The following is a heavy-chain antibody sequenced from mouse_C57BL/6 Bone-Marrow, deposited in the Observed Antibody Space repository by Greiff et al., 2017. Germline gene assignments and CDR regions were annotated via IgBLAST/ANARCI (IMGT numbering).Heavy chain of an antibody. CDR2: IDPNSGST. CDR1: GYTFTSYW. V-gene: IGHV1-62-3*01. Sequence: QQSCKASGYTFTSYWMHWVKQRPGRGLEWIGRIDPNSGSTNYNEKFKSKATLTVDKSSSTAYMQLSSLTSEDSAVYYCARDGSSYWYFDVWGTGTTVTVSS. D-gene: IGHD1-1*01. CDR3: ARDGSSYWYFDV. J-gene: IGHJ1*03.